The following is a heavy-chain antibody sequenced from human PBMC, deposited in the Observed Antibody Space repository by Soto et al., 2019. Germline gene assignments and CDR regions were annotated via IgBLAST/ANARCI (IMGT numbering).Heavy chain of an antibody. V-gene: IGHV1-69*01. CDR3: ARVPDCSGGSCYSFVYFQQ. CDR2: IIPIFGTA. CDR1: GGTFSSYA. Sequence: QVQLVQSGAEVKKPGSSVKVSCKASGGTFSSYAISWVRQAPGQGLEWMGGIIPIFGTANYAQKFQGRVTITADESTSTAYMELSSLRSEDTAVYYCARVPDCSGGSCYSFVYFQQWGQGTLVTVSS. D-gene: IGHD2-15*01. J-gene: IGHJ1*01.